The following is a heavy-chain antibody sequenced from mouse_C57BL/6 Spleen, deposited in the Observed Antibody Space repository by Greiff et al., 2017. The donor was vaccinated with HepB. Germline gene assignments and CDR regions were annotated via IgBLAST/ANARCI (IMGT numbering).Heavy chain of an antibody. CDR2: INYDGSST. Sequence: EVKLVEPEGGLVQPGSSMKLSCTASGFTFSDYYLAWVRQVPEKGLEWIAIINYDGSSTYYLDSLKSRFIISRDNATNILYLQLSSLKSEDTATYCCAREYSWVDDWGQGTSVTVAS. D-gene: IGHD1-1*01. J-gene: IGHJ4*01. V-gene: IGHV5-16*01. CDR3: AREYSWVDD. CDR1: GFTFSDYY.